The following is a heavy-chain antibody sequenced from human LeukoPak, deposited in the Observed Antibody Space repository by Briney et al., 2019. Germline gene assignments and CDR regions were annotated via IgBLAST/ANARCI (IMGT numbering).Heavy chain of an antibody. J-gene: IGHJ4*02. Sequence: SETLSLTCAVYGGSFSGYYWSWIRQPPGKGLEWIGGINHSGSTNYNPSLKSRVTISVDTSKNQFSLKLSSVTAADTAVYYCARTVALRGGYYDSSGYYDYWGQGTLVTVSS. V-gene: IGHV4-34*01. CDR2: INHSGST. CDR3: ARTVALRGGYYDSSGYYDY. CDR1: GGSFSGYY. D-gene: IGHD3-22*01.